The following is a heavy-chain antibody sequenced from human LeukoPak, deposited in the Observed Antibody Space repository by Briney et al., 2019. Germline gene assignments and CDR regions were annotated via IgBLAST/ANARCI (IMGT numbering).Heavy chain of an antibody. Sequence: SETLSLTCTVSGDSISNYYWTWIRQSAGKGLQWIGRINTSGNTNYTPYLKSRVTMSLDTSKNQFSLNLSSVTAADTAVYYCARERLGFRVDVWGKGTTVTVSS. CDR2: INTSGNT. CDR3: ARERLGFRVDV. J-gene: IGHJ6*04. D-gene: IGHD3-10*01. CDR1: GDSISNYY. V-gene: IGHV4-4*07.